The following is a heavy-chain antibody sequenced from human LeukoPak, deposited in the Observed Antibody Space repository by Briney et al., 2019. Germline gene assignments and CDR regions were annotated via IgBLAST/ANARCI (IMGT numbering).Heavy chain of an antibody. CDR1: GGTFSSYA. CDR3: ARDYYYNDMDV. CDR2: IIPIFGTA. V-gene: IGHV1-69*13. Sequence: ASVKVSCKASGGTFSSYAISWVRQAPGQGLEWMGGIIPIFGTANYAQKFQGRVTITADESTSTAYMELSSLRSDDTAVYYCARDYYYNDMDVWGQGTTVIVSS. J-gene: IGHJ6*02.